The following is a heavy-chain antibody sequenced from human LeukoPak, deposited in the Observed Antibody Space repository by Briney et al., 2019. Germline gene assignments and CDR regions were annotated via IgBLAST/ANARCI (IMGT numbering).Heavy chain of an antibody. J-gene: IGHJ3*02. Sequence: GGSLRLSCAASGYTFSNAWMSWIRQAPGKGLEWVGLIKTKSDDGTIDYAAPVIGRFTISRDDSKNTLYLKMNSLKTEDTAVYYCTKGGADTGGFDIWGQGTMVTVSS. V-gene: IGHV3-15*01. CDR2: IKTKSDDGTI. CDR3: TKGGADTGGFDI. CDR1: GYTFSNAW. D-gene: IGHD1-1*01.